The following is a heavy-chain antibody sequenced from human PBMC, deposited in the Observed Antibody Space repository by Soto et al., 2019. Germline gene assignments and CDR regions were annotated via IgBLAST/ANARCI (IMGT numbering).Heavy chain of an antibody. CDR3: AKDPRGSSGWMGDFDY. J-gene: IGHJ4*02. V-gene: IGHV3-23*01. Sequence: EVQLLESGGGLVQPGGSLRLSCAASGFTFSSYAMSWVRQAPGKGLEWVSAISGSGGSTYYADSVKGRFTISRDNSKNPLYLHMNSLRAEDTAVYYCAKDPRGSSGWMGDFDYWGQGTLVTVSS. CDR2: ISGSGGST. D-gene: IGHD6-19*01. CDR1: GFTFSSYA.